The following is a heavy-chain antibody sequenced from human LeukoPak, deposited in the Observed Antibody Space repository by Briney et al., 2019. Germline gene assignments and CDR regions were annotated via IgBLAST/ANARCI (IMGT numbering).Heavy chain of an antibody. J-gene: IGHJ6*03. CDR3: ARVYYYYMDV. CDR1: GFTFSNYW. CDR2: INSDGINT. Sequence: GGSLRLSCAASGFTFSNYWMHWVRQAPGKGLVWVSRINSDGINTSYADSVKGRFTISRDNAKNSLYLQMNSLRAEDTAVYYCARVYYYYMDVWGKGTTVTISS. V-gene: IGHV3-74*01.